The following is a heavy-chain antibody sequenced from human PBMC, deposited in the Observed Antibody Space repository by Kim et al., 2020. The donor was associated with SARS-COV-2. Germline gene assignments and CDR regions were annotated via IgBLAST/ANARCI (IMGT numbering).Heavy chain of an antibody. CDR1: GFFFNFYS. V-gene: IGHV3-21*01. J-gene: IGHJ4*02. CDR2: ISSSGYNI. Sequence: GGSLRLSCTASGFFFNFYSMHWVRQAPGKGLEWVSSISSSGYNIYYADSLKGRFTISRDSPKNLLFLQLSSLRAEDTAIYYCARGGPWSLVYCSSGNCGMSLFDNWGQGTLVTVSA. D-gene: IGHD3-3*01. CDR3: ARGGPWSLVYCSSGNCGMSLFDN.